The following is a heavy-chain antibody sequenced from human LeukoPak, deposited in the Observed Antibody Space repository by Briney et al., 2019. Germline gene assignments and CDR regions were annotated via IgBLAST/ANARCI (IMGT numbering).Heavy chain of an antibody. V-gene: IGHV1-18*01. Sequence: GASVKVSCKASGYKFTNYGISWVRQAPGQGLEWMGWISPYNGNTIYAQKLQGRVTMTTDTSTSTAYMELSSLRSEDTAVYYCASNYYDISSPDGRLDYWGQGTLVTVSS. CDR1: GYKFTNYG. D-gene: IGHD3-9*01. J-gene: IGHJ4*02. CDR2: ISPYNGNT. CDR3: ASNYYDISSPDGRLDY.